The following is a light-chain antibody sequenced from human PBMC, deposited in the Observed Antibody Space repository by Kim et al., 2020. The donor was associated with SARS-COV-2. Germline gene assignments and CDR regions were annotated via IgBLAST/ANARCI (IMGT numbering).Light chain of an antibody. J-gene: IGLJ2*01. CDR2: DIN. V-gene: IGLV7-46*01. CDR3: LLTYNNIRI. Sequence: PGVTVTFACGSSAGAVTSGHYPYWFQQKPGQAPRTLIYDINNRNSWTPARFSGSLPGGKAALTLSGAQPEDEADYYCLLTYNNIRIFGGGTQLTVL. CDR1: AGAVTSGHY.